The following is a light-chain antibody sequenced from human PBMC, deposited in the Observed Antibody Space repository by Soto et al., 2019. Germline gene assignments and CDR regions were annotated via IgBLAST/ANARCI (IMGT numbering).Light chain of an antibody. CDR2: DVS. CDR3: SSYISGSTLV. V-gene: IGLV2-14*01. Sequence: QSALTQPASVSGSPGQSITISCTGTSSDVGGYNYVSWYQQHPGKVPKLMTYDVSNRPSGVSNRFSGSKSGNTASLTISGLQAEDEADYYCSSYISGSTLVFGTGTKVTVL. CDR1: SSDVGGYNY. J-gene: IGLJ1*01.